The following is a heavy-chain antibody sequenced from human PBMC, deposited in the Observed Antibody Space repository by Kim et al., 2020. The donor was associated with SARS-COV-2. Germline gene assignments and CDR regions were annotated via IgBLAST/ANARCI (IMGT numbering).Heavy chain of an antibody. CDR3: ARDQSRAGPTTVDY. V-gene: IGHV3-74*01. J-gene: IGHJ4*02. D-gene: IGHD1-26*01. Sequence: ADLVKGRITISRDKTENTLYLQMTSLRAEDSAVYYCARDQSRAGPTTVDYWGQGTLVTVSS.